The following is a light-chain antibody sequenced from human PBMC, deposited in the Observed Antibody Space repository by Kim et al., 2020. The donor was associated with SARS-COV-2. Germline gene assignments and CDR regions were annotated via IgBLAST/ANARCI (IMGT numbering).Light chain of an antibody. V-gene: IGLV1-47*01. CDR1: GSNMGSNY. J-gene: IGLJ6*01. Sequence: ELTQPPSASGTPGQRVTISCSGTGSNMGSNYVYWYQQLPGAAPKLLIYRNNQRPSGVPDRFSGSKSGPSASLAISGLRSEDEADYYCAAWDDSLSVVF. CDR2: RNN. CDR3: AAWDDSLSVV.